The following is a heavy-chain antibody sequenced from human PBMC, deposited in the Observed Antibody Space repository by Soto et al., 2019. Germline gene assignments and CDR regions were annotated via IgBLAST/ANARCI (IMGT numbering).Heavy chain of an antibody. D-gene: IGHD2-2*01. CDR3: ARMEVVPVYYGMDV. V-gene: IGHV3-23*01. CDR2: ISGSGGST. Sequence: GGSLRLSCAASGFTFSSYAMSWVRQAPGKGLEWVSAISGSGGSTYYADSVKGRFTISRDNSKNTLYLQMNSLRAEDTAVYYCARMEVVPVYYGMDVWGQGTTVTVSS. J-gene: IGHJ6*02. CDR1: GFTFSSYA.